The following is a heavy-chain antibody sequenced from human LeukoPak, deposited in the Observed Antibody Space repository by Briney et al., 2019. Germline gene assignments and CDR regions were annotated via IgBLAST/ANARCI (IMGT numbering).Heavy chain of an antibody. CDR2: ISWNSGSI. CDR3: AKDSSFLAVAGSFDY. D-gene: IGHD6-19*01. J-gene: IGHJ4*02. CDR1: GSTFDDYA. V-gene: IGHV3-9*01. Sequence: PGGSLRLSCAASGSTFDDYAMHWVRQAPGKGLEWVSGISWNSGSIGYADSVKGRFTISRDNAKNSLYLQMNSLRAEDTALYYCAKDSSFLAVAGSFDYRGQGTLVTVSS.